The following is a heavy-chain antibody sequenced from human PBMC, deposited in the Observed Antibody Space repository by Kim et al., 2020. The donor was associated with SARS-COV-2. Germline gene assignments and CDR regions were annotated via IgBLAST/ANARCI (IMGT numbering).Heavy chain of an antibody. Sequence: GGSLRLSCAASGFTFSSYGMHWVRQAPGKGLEWVAVISYDGSNKYYPDSVKGRFTISRDNYKNTLHLQMNSLRAEDTAVYYCAKAHEHATYDYWGQGTLV. CDR3: AKAHEHATYDY. V-gene: IGHV3-30*18. CDR1: GFTFSSYG. CDR2: ISYDGSNK. J-gene: IGHJ4*02.